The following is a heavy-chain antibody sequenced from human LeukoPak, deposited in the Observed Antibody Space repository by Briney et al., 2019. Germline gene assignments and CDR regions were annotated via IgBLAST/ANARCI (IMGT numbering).Heavy chain of an antibody. Sequence: GGSLRLSCAASGFTFSNHAMTWVRQAPGKGLEWVSVINGGGSSYYADSVKGRFTVSRDNSKNTLYLQMNSLRDEDTAVYYCAKGQGYNYADSIDYWGQGTLVTVSS. CDR3: AKGQGYNYADSIDY. CDR1: GFTFSNHA. CDR2: INGGGSS. V-gene: IGHV3-23*01. D-gene: IGHD5-18*01. J-gene: IGHJ4*02.